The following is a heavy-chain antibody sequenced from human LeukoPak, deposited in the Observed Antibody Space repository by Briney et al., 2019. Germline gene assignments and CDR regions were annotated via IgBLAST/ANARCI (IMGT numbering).Heavy chain of an antibody. CDR2: INHSGST. CDR3: AVPSSMDV. Sequence: SETLSLTCAVYGGSFSGYYWSWIRQPPGKGLEWIGEINHSGSTNYNPSLKSRVTISVDTSKNQFSLKLSSVTAADTAVYYCAVPSSMDVWGQGTTVTVSS. J-gene: IGHJ6*02. V-gene: IGHV4-34*01. CDR1: GGSFSGYY.